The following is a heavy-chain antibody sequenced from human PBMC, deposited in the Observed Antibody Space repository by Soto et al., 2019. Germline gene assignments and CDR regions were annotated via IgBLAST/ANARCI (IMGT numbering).Heavy chain of an antibody. V-gene: IGHV1-8*01. CDR2: MNPNSGNT. CDR3: ATDHQAYCGGDCYSAPLDY. J-gene: IGHJ4*02. Sequence: QVQLVQSGAEVKKPGASVKVSCKASGYTFTSYDINWVRQATGQGLEWMGWMNPNSGNTGYAQKFQGRVTMTRNTSISTAYMELSSLRSEDTAVYYCATDHQAYCGGDCYSAPLDYWGQRTLVTVSS. CDR1: GYTFTSYD. D-gene: IGHD2-21*02.